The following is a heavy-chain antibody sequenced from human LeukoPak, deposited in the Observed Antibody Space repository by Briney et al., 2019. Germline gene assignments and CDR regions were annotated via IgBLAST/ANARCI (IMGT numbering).Heavy chain of an antibody. CDR2: INPTGGST. V-gene: IGHV1-46*01. J-gene: IGHJ5*02. CDR1: GYTFTSYA. Sequence: ASVKVSCKASGYTFTSYAMNWVRQAPGQGLEWMGVINPTGGSTSYAHKFQGRITLTRDMSTSADYLELSSLRSDDTAVYYCARDTSVRDAAWWFNPWGQGTLVTVSS. CDR3: ARDTSVRDAAWWFNP. D-gene: IGHD4-17*01.